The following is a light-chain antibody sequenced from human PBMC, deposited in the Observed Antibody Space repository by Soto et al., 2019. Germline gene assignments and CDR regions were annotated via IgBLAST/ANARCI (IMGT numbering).Light chain of an antibody. V-gene: IGLV2-14*03. CDR3: SSYTTSNTRQIV. CDR2: DVT. CDR1: SSDFGGYNY. Sequence: QSALTQPASVSGSPGQSITISCTGTSSDFGGYNYVSWYQHHPGKAPKLIIYDVTNRPSGVSNPFSGSKSGNTASLTISGLQPEDEADYYCSSYTTSNTRQIVFGTGTK. J-gene: IGLJ1*01.